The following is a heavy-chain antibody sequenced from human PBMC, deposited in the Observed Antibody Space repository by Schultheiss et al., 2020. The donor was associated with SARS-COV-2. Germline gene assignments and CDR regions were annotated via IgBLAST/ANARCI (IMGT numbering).Heavy chain of an antibody. CDR2: INPNSGGT. CDR3: ASEWVVEAANWWFDP. J-gene: IGHJ5*02. D-gene: IGHD2-15*01. V-gene: IGHV1-2*06. CDR1: GYTFTGYY. Sequence: ASVKVSCKASGYTFTGYYMHWVRQAPGQGLEWMGRINPNSGGTNYAQKFQGRVTMTRDTSISTAYMELSRLRSDDTAVYYCASEWVVEAANWWFDPWGQGTLVTVSS.